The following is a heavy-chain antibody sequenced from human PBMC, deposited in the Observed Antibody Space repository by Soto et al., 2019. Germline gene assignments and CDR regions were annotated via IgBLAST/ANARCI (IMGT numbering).Heavy chain of an antibody. J-gene: IGHJ4*02. V-gene: IGHV1-18*01. CDR2: ISAYNGNT. CDR1: GYTFTSYG. D-gene: IGHD3-22*01. Sequence: ASVKVSCKASGYTFTSYGISWVRQAPGQGLEWMGWISAYNGNTNYAQKLQGRVTMTTDTSTSTAYMELRSLRSDDTAVYYCARSPGNYYDSSGYYYYFDYWGQGTLVTVSS. CDR3: ARSPGNYYDSSGYYYYFDY.